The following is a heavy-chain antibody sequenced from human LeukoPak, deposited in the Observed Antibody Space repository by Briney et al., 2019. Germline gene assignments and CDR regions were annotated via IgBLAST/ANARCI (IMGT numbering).Heavy chain of an antibody. CDR2: IYPGDSNT. CDR1: GYSLTSYW. CDR3: ARLGDCTSTSCSSPSYYYYHGMDV. D-gene: IGHD2-2*01. Sequence: GESLKISCKGSGYSLTSYWIGWVRQMPGKGLEWMGIIYPGDSNTRYSPSFQGQVTISADKSISTAYLQWSSLKASDSAIYYCARLGDCTSTSCSSPSYYYYHGMDVWGQGTTVIVSS. V-gene: IGHV5-51*01. J-gene: IGHJ6*02.